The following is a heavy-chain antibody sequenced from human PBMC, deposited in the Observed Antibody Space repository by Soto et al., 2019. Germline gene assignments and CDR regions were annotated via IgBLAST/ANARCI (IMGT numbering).Heavy chain of an antibody. CDR3: AKSQRRFLEWLLFPRY. CDR1: GFTFSSYG. Sequence: PGGSLRLSCAASGFTFSSYGMHWVRQAPGKGLEWVAVISYDGSNKYYADSVKGRFTISRDNSKNTLYLQMNSLRAEDTAVYYCAKSQRRFLEWLLFPRYWGQGTLVTVSS. D-gene: IGHD3-3*01. CDR2: ISYDGSNK. V-gene: IGHV3-30*18. J-gene: IGHJ4*02.